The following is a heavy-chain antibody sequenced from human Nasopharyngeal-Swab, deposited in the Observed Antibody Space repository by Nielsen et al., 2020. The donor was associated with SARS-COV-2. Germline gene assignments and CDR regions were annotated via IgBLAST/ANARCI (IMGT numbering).Heavy chain of an antibody. CDR2: IVVGSGNT. Sequence: SVKVSCRASGYTFTSYAMHWVRQAPGQRLEWIGWIVVGSGNTNYAQKFQERVTITRDMSTSTAYMELSSLRSEDTAVYYCAAEVRYSSGWWAYYYYGMDVWGQGTTVTVSS. J-gene: IGHJ6*02. CDR3: AAEVRYSSGWWAYYYYGMDV. V-gene: IGHV1-58*02. D-gene: IGHD6-19*01. CDR1: GYTFTSYA.